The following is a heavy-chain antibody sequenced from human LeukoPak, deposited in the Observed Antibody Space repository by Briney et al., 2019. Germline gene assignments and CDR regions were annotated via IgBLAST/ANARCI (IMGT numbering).Heavy chain of an antibody. CDR1: GFTFSSYA. V-gene: IGHV3-23*01. D-gene: IGHD3-22*01. J-gene: IGHJ4*02. CDR2: ISGSGGST. CDR3: AKVPYDNSGYYRLPWDY. Sequence: GGSLRLSCAVSGFTFSSYAVSWVRQAPGKGLEWVSTISGSGGSTYYADSVKGRLTISRDNFKNTLYLQMNSLRAEDTAVYYCAKVPYDNSGYYRLPWDYWGQGTLVTVSS.